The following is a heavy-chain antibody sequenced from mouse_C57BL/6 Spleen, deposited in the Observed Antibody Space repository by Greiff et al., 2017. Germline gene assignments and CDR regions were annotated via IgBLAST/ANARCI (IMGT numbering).Heavy chain of an antibody. D-gene: IGHD4-1*01. CDR1: GFTFSSYA. V-gene: IGHV5-4*01. CDR2: ISDGGSYT. CDR3: ARDNWDEWRNSYYFDY. J-gene: IGHJ2*01. Sequence: EVQLVESGGGLVKPGGSLKLSCAASGFTFSSYAMSWVRQTPEKRLEWVATISDGGSYTYYPDNVQGRFTISRDNAKNNLYLQMSHLKAEDTAMYYCARDNWDEWRNSYYFDYWGQGTTLTVSS.